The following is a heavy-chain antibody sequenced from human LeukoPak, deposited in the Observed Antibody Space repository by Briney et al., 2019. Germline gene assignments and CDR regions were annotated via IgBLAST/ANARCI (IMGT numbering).Heavy chain of an antibody. CDR2: INGDGSST. V-gene: IGHV3-74*01. CDR3: ARDLVRGALFDN. D-gene: IGHD3-10*01. J-gene: IGHJ4*02. Sequence: GGSLRLSCAASGITLSSYWMHWVRQAPGKGLVWVSRINGDGSSTSYADSVKGRFTISRDNAKNMLYLQMNSLRAEDTAVYYCARDLVRGALFDNWGQGTLVTVSS. CDR1: GITLSSYW.